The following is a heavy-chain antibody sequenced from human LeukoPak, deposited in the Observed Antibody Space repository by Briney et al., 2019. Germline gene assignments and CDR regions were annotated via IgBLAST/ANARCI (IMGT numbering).Heavy chain of an antibody. J-gene: IGHJ4*02. D-gene: IGHD2-15*01. CDR2: IIPVFGTT. CDR1: GGTFNTYT. Sequence: SVKVSCKASGGTFNTYTISWVRQAPGQGLEWMGGIIPVFGTTNYAQNFQGRVTITADESTSTAYMELSSLRSEDTAVYYCARSLVDVVAACFDYWGQGTLVTVSS. V-gene: IGHV1-69*13. CDR3: ARSLVDVVAACFDY.